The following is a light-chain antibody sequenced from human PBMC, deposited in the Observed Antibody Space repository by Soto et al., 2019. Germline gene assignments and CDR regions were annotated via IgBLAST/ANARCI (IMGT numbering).Light chain of an antibody. CDR1: SSDVGTYNY. CDR2: DVS. CDR3: ISYAGSSIWV. V-gene: IGLV2-8*01. J-gene: IGLJ3*02. Sequence: HSVLTQPPSASGSPGQSVTISCTGTSSDVGTYNYVSWYQQHPGKAPKLMIYDVSKRPSGVPDRFSGSKSGNTASLTVSGLQAEDEADYYCISYAGSSIWVFGGGTKLTVL.